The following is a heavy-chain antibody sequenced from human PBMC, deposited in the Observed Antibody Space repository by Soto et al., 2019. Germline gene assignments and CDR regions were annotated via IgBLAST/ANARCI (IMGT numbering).Heavy chain of an antibody. J-gene: IGHJ4*02. Sequence: GASVKVSCKASGYTFTSYYMHWVRQAPGQGLEWMGIINPSGGSTSYAQKFQGRVTMTRDTSTSTVYMELSSLRSEDTAVYYCAREAYCSGGSCSNTDYWGQGTLVTVSS. CDR3: AREAYCSGGSCSNTDY. V-gene: IGHV1-46*03. D-gene: IGHD2-15*01. CDR2: INPSGGST. CDR1: GYTFTSYY.